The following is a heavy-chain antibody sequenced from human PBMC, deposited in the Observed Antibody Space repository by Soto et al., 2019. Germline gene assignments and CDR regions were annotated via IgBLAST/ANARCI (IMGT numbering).Heavy chain of an antibody. D-gene: IGHD6-13*01. CDR2: IYYSGST. J-gene: IGHJ6*03. V-gene: IGHV4-61*01. CDR3: ARVSTAAFRLSYYYYYYMDV. Sequence: SETLSLTCTVSGGSVSSGSYYWSWIRQPPGKGLEWIGYIYYSGSTNYNPSLKSRVTISVDTSKNQFSLKLSSVTAADTAVYYCARVSTAAFRLSYYYYYYMDVWGKGATVTVSS. CDR1: GGSVSSGSYY.